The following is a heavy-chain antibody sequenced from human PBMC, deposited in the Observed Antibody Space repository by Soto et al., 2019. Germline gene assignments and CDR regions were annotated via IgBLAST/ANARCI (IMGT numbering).Heavy chain of an antibody. J-gene: IGHJ4*02. V-gene: IGHV3-30*18. D-gene: IGHD1-26*01. CDR1: GFTFSSYG. CDR2: ISYDGGNE. CDR3: EKDRYSGTYPTDFDY. Sequence: GGSLRLSCAGSGFTFSSYGIHWVRQAPGKGLEWVALISYDGGNEKYTESVKDRFTISRDDSHNVAYLQMSSLRTEDTAMYYCEKDRYSGTYPTDFDYWGQGSLVTVSS.